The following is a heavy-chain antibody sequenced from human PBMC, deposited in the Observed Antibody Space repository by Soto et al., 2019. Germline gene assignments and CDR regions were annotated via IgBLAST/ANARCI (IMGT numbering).Heavy chain of an antibody. CDR1: GFTFSSYS. V-gene: IGHV3-48*01. Sequence: EVQLVESGGGLVQPGGSLRLSCAASGFTFSSYSMNWVRQAPGKGLEWVSYISSSSSTIYYADSVKGRVTRSRDTAKNSLYLPLTSLRAEDTAVYYCARHPERIAEIWWFGPWGQGTLVTVSS. CDR2: ISSSSSTI. J-gene: IGHJ5*02. CDR3: ARHPERIAEIWWFGP. D-gene: IGHD6-13*01.